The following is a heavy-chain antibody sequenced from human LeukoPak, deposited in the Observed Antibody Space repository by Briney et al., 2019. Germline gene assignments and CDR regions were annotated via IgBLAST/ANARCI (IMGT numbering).Heavy chain of an antibody. J-gene: IGHJ4*02. Sequence: SETLSLACTVSGGSISGYYWSWIRQPPGKGLEWIGYIYYSGNTNYNPSLKSRVTISVDTPKNQFSLKLSSVTAADTAVYYCAGGRSSVLGYWGQGTLVTVSS. CDR3: AGGRSSVLGY. V-gene: IGHV4-59*08. CDR1: GGSISGYY. D-gene: IGHD6-19*01. CDR2: IYYSGNT.